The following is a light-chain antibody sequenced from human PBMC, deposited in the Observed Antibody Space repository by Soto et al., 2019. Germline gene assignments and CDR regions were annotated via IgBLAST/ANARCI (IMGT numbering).Light chain of an antibody. Sequence: DIQMTQSQSSLSASVGDGATITCQASRDITKYLNWYHQKPGKPLNLLIYDASNWETGDPSRFSGSGSGTDFTFSISSLQPEDIATDYCHQYDRLPLTFGGGTKVEIK. CDR3: HQYDRLPLT. CDR1: RDITKY. CDR2: DAS. V-gene: IGKV1-33*01. J-gene: IGKJ4*01.